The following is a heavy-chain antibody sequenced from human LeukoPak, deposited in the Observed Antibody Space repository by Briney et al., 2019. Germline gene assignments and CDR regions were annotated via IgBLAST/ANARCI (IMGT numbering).Heavy chain of an antibody. J-gene: IGHJ6*02. D-gene: IGHD6-13*01. CDR2: IYYRGNT. CDR3: ARGGQQLVPYFYYGMDV. Sequence: PSETLSLTCTVSGGSIGSYYWSWIRQPPGKGPEWIGYIYYRGNTNYNPSLKSRVTISLDTSKNQFSLKLSSVTAADTAVYYCARGGQQLVPYFYYGMDVWGQGTTVTVS. V-gene: IGHV4-59*01. CDR1: GGSIGSYY.